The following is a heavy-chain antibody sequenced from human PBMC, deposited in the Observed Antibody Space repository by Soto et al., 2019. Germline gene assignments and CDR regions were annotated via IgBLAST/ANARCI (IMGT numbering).Heavy chain of an antibody. J-gene: IGHJ5*02. CDR1: LHLYQLW. CDR2: NNAGNGNT. V-gene: IGHV1-3*01. CDR3: ARDTAGYWEYNWFDP. Sequence: ASEGLLQGFWLHLYQLWYQLGATGPGQRPEWKGWNNAGNGNTKYSQKFQGRVTITRDTSASTAYMELSSLRSEDTAVYYCARDTAGYWEYNWFDPWGQGTLVTVSS. D-gene: IGHD3-9*01.